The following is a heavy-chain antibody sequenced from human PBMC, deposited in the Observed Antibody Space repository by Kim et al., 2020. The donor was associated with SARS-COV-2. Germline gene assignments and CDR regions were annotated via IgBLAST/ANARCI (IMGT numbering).Heavy chain of an antibody. CDR3: ARARSSSWYERAFDI. Sequence: PSLKSRVTISVDTSKNQYSLKLSSVTAADTAVYYCARARSSSWYERAFDIWGQGTMVTVSS. V-gene: IGHV4-59*01. D-gene: IGHD6-13*01. J-gene: IGHJ3*02.